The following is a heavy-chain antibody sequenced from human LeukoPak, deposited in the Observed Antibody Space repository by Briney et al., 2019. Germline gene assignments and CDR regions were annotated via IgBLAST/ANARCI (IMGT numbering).Heavy chain of an antibody. D-gene: IGHD3-22*01. Sequence: SVKVSCKASGGTFSSYAISWVRQAPGQGLEWMGRIIPILGIANYAQKFQGRVTITADKSTSTACMELSSLRSEDTAVYYCARDYCDSSGYYRSYYYYGMDVWGQGTTVTVSS. CDR1: GGTFSSYA. V-gene: IGHV1-69*04. J-gene: IGHJ6*02. CDR2: IIPILGIA. CDR3: ARDYCDSSGYYRSYYYYGMDV.